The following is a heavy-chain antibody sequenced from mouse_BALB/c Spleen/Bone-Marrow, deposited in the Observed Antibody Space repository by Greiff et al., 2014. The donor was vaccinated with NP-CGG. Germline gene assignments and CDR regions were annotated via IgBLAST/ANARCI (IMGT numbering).Heavy chain of an antibody. J-gene: IGHJ4*01. CDR2: ILPGGGST. CDR1: GYTFSDYW. V-gene: IGHV1-9*01. D-gene: IGHD1-1*02. Sequence: VQLQQSGAELMKPGASVMISCKATGYTFSDYWIEWVKQRPGHGLEWIGEILPGGGSTNYNENFKGKATFTADTSSNTAYMQLSSLTSEDSAVYYCAKGGHVRDYWGQRTSVTVSS. CDR3: AKGGHVRDY.